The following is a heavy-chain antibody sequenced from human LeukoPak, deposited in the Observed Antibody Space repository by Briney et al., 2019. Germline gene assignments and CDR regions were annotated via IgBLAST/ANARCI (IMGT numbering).Heavy chain of an antibody. CDR3: ARVEIAGAGDFWYFNL. CDR1: GFSFSNYG. J-gene: IGHJ2*01. V-gene: IGHV3-21*01. D-gene: IGHD6-13*01. CDR2: IRSTSSNT. Sequence: GGSLRLSCAASGFSFSNYGMTWVRQAPGKGLEWVSSIRSTSSNTYYADSVRGRFTISRDNARNSLYLQMNSLRAEDTAVYYCARVEIAGAGDFWYFNLWGRGTQVTFSS.